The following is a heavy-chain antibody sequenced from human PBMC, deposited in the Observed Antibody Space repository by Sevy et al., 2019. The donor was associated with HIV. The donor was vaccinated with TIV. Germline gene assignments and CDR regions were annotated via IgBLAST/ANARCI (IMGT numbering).Heavy chain of an antibody. V-gene: IGHV4-59*01. CDR3: ARGPHERGVAAGFDY. CDR2: IHNSGTT. Sequence: SETLSITCTVSGGSISSSYWSWIRQPPGKGLEWIAFIHNSGTTNYNPSLESRVTISVDTSKSHFSLNLSSVTAADTAVYYCARGPHERGVAAGFDYWGQGILVTVSS. CDR1: GGSISSSY. J-gene: IGHJ4*02. D-gene: IGHD2-8*01.